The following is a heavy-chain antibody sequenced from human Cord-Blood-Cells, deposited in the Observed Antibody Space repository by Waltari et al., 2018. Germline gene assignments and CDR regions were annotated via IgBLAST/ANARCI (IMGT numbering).Heavy chain of an antibody. J-gene: IGHJ3*02. V-gene: IGHV4-39*01. D-gene: IGHD6-13*01. Sequence: QLQLQESGPGLVKPSETLSLTCTVSGGSIRSSSSYWGWIRQPPGKGLEWIGSIYYSGSTYYNPSLKSRVTISVDTSKNQFSLKLSSVTAADTAVYYCARRGIAAAGDAFDIWGQGTMVTVSS. CDR1: GGSIRSSSSY. CDR2: IYYSGST. CDR3: ARRGIAAAGDAFDI.